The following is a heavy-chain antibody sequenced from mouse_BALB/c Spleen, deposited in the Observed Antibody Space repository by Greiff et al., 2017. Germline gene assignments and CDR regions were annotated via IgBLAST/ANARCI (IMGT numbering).Heavy chain of an antibody. Sequence: EVQVVESGGGLVQPGGSRKLSCAASGFTFSSFGMHWVRQAPEKGLEWVAYISSGSSTIYYADTVKGRFTISRDNPKNTLFLQMTSLRSEDTAMYYCARWGYYGSSHNYYAMDYWGQGTSVTVSS. CDR2: ISSGSSTI. CDR3: ARWGYYGSSHNYYAMDY. CDR1: GFTFSSFG. D-gene: IGHD1-1*01. J-gene: IGHJ4*01. V-gene: IGHV5-17*02.